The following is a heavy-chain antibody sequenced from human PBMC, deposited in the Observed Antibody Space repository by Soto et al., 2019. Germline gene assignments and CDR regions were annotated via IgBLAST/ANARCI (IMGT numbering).Heavy chain of an antibody. J-gene: IGHJ4*02. V-gene: IGHV1-69*01. Sequence: QVQLVQSGAEVKKPGSSVKVSCTASGGAFGSYAINWVRQAPGQGLEWMGGIIAMFDTTNYAQRFQGRVTVTADETMSTVYLELTRPRSEDTAMYYCTRQRVYSSGYWGLDFWGQGTMVTVSS. CDR3: TRQRVYSSGYWGLDF. CDR2: IIAMFDTT. CDR1: GGAFGSYA. D-gene: IGHD5-12*01.